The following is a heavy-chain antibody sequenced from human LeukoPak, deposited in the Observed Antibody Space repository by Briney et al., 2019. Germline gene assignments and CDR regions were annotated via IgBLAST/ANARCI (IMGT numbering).Heavy chain of an antibody. D-gene: IGHD1-26*01. CDR3: ARVRVVGANRYNWFDP. V-gene: IGHV1-46*01. J-gene: IGHJ5*02. CDR2: INPSGGST. Sequence: ASVKVSCKASGYTFTSYYMHWVRQAPGQGLEWMGIINPSGGSTSYAQKFQGRVTMTRDASISTAYMELSRLRSDDTAVYYCARVRVVGANRYNWFDPWGQGTLVTVSS. CDR1: GYTFTSYY.